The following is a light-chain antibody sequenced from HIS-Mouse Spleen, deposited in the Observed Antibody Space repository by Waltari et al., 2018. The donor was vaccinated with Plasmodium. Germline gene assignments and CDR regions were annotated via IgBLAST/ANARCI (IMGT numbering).Light chain of an antibody. J-gene: IGKJ4*01. CDR1: QRVSSY. CDR3: QQRSNWPALT. CDR2: DAS. Sequence: EIVLTQSPATLSLSPGERATLSCRASQRVSSYLAWYKQKPGQAPRLLIYDASNRATGIPDMFSGSGSGTDVTLTISSLEPEDFAVYYCQQRSNWPALTFGGGTKVEIK. V-gene: IGKV3-11*01.